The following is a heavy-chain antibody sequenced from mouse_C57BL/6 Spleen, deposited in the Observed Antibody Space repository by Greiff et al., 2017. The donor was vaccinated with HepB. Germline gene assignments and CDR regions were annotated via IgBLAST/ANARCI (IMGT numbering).Heavy chain of an antibody. CDR2: INPGSGGT. V-gene: IGHV1-54*01. J-gene: IGHJ2*01. CDR1: GYAFTNYL. CDR3: ARSGNYYGSSFDY. D-gene: IGHD1-1*01. Sequence: VQLVESGAELVRPGTSVKVSCKASGYAFTNYLIEWVKQRPGQGLEWIGVINPGSGGTNYNEKFKGKATLTAAKSSSTAYMQLSSLTSEDSAVYFCARSGNYYGSSFDYWGQGTTLTVSS.